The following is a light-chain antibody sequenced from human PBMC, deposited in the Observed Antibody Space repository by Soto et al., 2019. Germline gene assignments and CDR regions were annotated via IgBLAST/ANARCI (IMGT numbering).Light chain of an antibody. V-gene: IGKV3-20*01. Sequence: VLTQSPGALSLSQGERATLSCRASQTVRNNYLAWYQQKPGQAPRLLIYDASSRATGIPDRFSGGGSGTDFTLTISRLEPEDFAVYYCQQFSIYPLTFGGRSMVDIK. CDR3: QQFSIYPLT. J-gene: IGKJ4*01. CDR2: DAS. CDR1: QTVRNNY.